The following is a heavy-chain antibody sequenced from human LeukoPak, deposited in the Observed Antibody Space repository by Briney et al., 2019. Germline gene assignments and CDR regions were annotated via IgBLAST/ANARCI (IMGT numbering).Heavy chain of an antibody. CDR2: FSYTGST. Sequence: SETLSLTCSVSGGSVSTYYWSWIRQPPGKGLEWIGYFSYTGSTNYNPSLKSRVTISVDTSKNQFSLKLSSVTAADTAVYYCAKDGGSHLFDYWGQGALVTVSS. J-gene: IGHJ4*02. CDR1: GGSVSTYY. CDR3: AKDGGSHLFDY. V-gene: IGHV4-59*02. D-gene: IGHD1-26*01.